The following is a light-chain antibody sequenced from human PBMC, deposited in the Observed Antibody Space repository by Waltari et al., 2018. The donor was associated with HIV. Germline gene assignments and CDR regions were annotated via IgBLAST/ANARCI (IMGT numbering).Light chain of an antibody. Sequence: DIQITQAPSTLSASVRDRVNITCRARQSISGWLAWYQQKPGKAPKLLIYKASTLETGVPSRFSGSGSGTEFALTINSLQPDDFATYYCQQYSTYSGTFGQGTKLEI. CDR1: QSISGW. CDR2: KAS. J-gene: IGKJ2*02. CDR3: QQYSTYSGT. V-gene: IGKV1-5*03.